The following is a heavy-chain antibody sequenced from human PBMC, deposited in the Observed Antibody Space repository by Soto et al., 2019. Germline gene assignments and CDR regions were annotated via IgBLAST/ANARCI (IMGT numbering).Heavy chain of an antibody. CDR3: ASQLQVSRRKNYFHF. CDR2: ISATGET. Sequence: QVQLVESGGALVKPGGSLRLSCAASGFNFGDLYISWIRQAPGKGLEWVSFISATGETTYADSVKGRFTISRDNAQKSLELQMNSLRDEDTAIYYCASQLQVSRRKNYFHFWGQGTLVTVSS. V-gene: IGHV3-11*01. J-gene: IGHJ4*02. D-gene: IGHD1-7*01. CDR1: GFNFGDLY.